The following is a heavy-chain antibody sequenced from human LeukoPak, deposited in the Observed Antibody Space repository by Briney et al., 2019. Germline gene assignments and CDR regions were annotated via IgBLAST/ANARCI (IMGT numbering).Heavy chain of an antibody. D-gene: IGHD2-15*01. J-gene: IGHJ5*02. V-gene: IGHV4-59*08. CDR3: ARSPREDCSGGSCYSGVWFDP. CDR2: IYYSGST. CDR1: GGSISSYY. Sequence: SETLSLTCTVSGGSISSYYWSWIRQPPGKGLEWIGYIYYSGSTNYNPSLKSRVTISVDTSKNQFSLKLSSVTAADTAVYYCARSPREDCSGGSCYSGVWFDPWGQGTLVTVSS.